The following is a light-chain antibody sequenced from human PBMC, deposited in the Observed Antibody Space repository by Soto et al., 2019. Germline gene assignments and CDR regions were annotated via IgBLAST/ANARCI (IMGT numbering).Light chain of an antibody. CDR1: SSDVGGYHY. J-gene: IGLJ2*01. Sequence: QSALTQPSSASGSPGQSVTISCTGTSSDVGGYHYVSWYQQHPGKAPKLMIYEVSKRPSGVPDRFSGSKSGNTASLTVSGLQAEDEAVYYCSSYAGSNILFGGGTQLTVL. CDR3: SSYAGSNIL. V-gene: IGLV2-8*01. CDR2: EVS.